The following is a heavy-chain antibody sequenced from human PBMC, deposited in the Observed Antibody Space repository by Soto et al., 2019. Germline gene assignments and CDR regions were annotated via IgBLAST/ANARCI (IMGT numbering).Heavy chain of an antibody. CDR1: GYSFGSYA. J-gene: IGHJ4*02. V-gene: IGHV1-3*01. D-gene: IGHD3-3*01. CDR2: INAVNGNT. Sequence: GASVKVSCKASGYSFGSYAINWVRQAPGQRLEWMGWINAVNGNTKYSQKFQGRVTLTRDTSASTAYMELSSLRSEDTALYYCARTLDYDFWSSYSNNFNCWGQGTLVTVSS. CDR3: ARTLDYDFWSSYSNNFNC.